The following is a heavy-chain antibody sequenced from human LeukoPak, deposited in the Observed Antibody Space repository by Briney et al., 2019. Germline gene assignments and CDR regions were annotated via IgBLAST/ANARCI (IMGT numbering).Heavy chain of an antibody. D-gene: IGHD3-22*01. V-gene: IGHV3-21*01. J-gene: IGHJ4*02. Sequence: GGSLRLSCAASGFTFSSYSMNWVRQAPGKGLEWVSSISSSSSYIYYADSVKGRFTISRDNAKNSLYLQMNSLRAEDTAVYYCARDNYDSSGYPDYWGQGTLVTVSS. CDR2: ISSSSSYI. CDR1: GFTFSSYS. CDR3: ARDNYDSSGYPDY.